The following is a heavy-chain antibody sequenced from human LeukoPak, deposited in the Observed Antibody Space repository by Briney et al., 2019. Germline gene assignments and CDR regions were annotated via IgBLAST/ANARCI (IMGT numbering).Heavy chain of an antibody. Sequence: SETLSLTCSVSGGFIRSYYWSWIRQPPGKGLEWIGYMYYSGSTNYNPSLKSRVTISVDTSKNQFSLKLSSVTAADTAVYYCARVRALSYYDSSGDLYYFDYWGQGTLVTVSS. CDR2: MYYSGST. CDR3: ARVRALSYYDSSGDLYYFDY. J-gene: IGHJ4*02. CDR1: GGFIRSYY. D-gene: IGHD3-22*01. V-gene: IGHV4-59*01.